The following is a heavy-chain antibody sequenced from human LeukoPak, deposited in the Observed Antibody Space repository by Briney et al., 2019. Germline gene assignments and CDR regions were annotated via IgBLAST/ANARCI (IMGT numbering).Heavy chain of an antibody. CDR3: RRARPVDHMIVDSEGFDY. D-gene: IGHD3-22*01. Sequence: ASVNVSFKASGYTFTSYGISWVRQAPGQGLDWMGWISAYNGNTNYAQKLQGRVTTPTDTSPSKPHMAPSSLRSNDAAVYYCRRARPVDHMIVDSEGFDYWGQGTLVTVSS. CDR1: GYTFTSYG. J-gene: IGHJ4*02. V-gene: IGHV1-18*01. CDR2: ISAYNGNT.